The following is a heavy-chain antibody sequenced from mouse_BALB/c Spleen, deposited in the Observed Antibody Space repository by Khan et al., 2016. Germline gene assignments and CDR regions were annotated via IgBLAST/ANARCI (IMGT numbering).Heavy chain of an antibody. V-gene: IGHV1S41*01. D-gene: IGHD2-12*01. Sequence: DLVKPGASVKLSCKASGYTFTGYWINWIKQRPGQGLEWIGRIAPGSGSTYYNEMFKGKATLTVDTSSSTAYIQLSSLSSEDSAVYFCARDGTLPLMDYWGQGTSVTVSS. CDR1: GYTFTGYW. CDR3: ARDGTLPLMDY. J-gene: IGHJ4*01. CDR2: IAPGSGST.